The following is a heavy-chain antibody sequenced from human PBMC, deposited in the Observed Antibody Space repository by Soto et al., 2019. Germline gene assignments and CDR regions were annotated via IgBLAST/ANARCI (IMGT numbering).Heavy chain of an antibody. V-gene: IGHV3-9*01. CDR3: ARESEDLTSNFDY. CDR2: ISWNSGSI. J-gene: IGHJ4*02. Sequence: GGSLRLSCAASGFTFDDYAMHWVRQAPGRGLEWVSGISWNSGSIGYADSVKGRFTISRDNAKNSLYLEMNSLRAEDTAVYYCARESEDLTSNFDYWGQGTLVTVSS. CDR1: GFTFDDYA.